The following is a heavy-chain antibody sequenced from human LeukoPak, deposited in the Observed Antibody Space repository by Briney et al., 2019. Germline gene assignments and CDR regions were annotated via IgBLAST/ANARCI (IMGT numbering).Heavy chain of an antibody. Sequence: GESLRLSCAASGFTVSSNYMSWVRQAPGKGLEWVSVIYSGGSTYYADSVKGRFTISRDNSKNTLYLQMNSLRAEDTAVYYCARDLFGVVTSDDAFDIWGQGTMATVSS. CDR3: ARDLFGVVTSDDAFDI. V-gene: IGHV3-53*01. CDR1: GFTVSSNY. J-gene: IGHJ3*02. CDR2: IYSGGST. D-gene: IGHD3-3*01.